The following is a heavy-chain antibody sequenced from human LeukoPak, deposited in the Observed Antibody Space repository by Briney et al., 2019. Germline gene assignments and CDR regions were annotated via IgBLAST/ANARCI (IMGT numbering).Heavy chain of an antibody. Sequence: MASETLSLTCTVSGGSISSYYWSWIRQPAGKGLEWIGRIYTSGSTNYNPSLKSRVTMSVDTSKNQFSLKLSSVTAADTAAYYCARGSYGSGSYYNPAYYYYYMDVWGKGTTVTISS. CDR1: GGSISSYY. J-gene: IGHJ6*03. CDR3: ARGSYGSGSYYNPAYYYYYMDV. V-gene: IGHV4-4*07. D-gene: IGHD3-10*01. CDR2: IYTSGST.